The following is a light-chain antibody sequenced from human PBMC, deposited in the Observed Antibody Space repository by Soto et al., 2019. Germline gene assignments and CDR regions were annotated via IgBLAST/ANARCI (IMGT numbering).Light chain of an antibody. CDR1: QAVNTR. CDR2: LAS. CDR3: QQYGSSGT. Sequence: ILLTHAPAALSSLPGDSLTLSFRASQAVNTRLAWYQHKPGQAPRLLIYLASNRAAGVPARLSGSGSGTDFTLTISRLEPEDFAVYYCQQYGSSGTFGQGTKVDIK. V-gene: IGKV3-20*01. J-gene: IGKJ1*01.